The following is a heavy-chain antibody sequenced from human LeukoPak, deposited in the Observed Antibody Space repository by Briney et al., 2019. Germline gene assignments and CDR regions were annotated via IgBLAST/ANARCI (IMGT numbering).Heavy chain of an antibody. V-gene: IGHV1-2*02. CDR1: GYTFTGYY. CDR3: AREVSTCSSTSCLRDFVDY. D-gene: IGHD2-2*01. Sequence: ASVKVSCKASGYTFTGYYMHWVRQAPGQGLEWMGWINPNSGGTNYAQKFQGRVTMTRDTSISTAYMELSRLRSDDTAVYYCAREVSTCSSTSCLRDFVDYWGQGTLVTVSS. CDR2: INPNSGGT. J-gene: IGHJ4*02.